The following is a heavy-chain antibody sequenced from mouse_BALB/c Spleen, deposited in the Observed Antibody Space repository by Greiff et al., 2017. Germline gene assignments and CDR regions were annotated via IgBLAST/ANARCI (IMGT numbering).Heavy chain of an antibody. CDR3: TREDYYGSSHY. CDR1: GFTFSSYT. CDR2: ISSGGSYT. J-gene: IGHJ2*01. V-gene: IGHV5-6-4*01. D-gene: IGHD1-1*01. Sequence: DVKLVESGGGLVKPGGSLKLSCAASGFTFSSYTMSWVRQTPEKRLEWVATISSGGSYTYYPDSVKGRFTISRDNAKNTLYLQMSSLKSEDTAMYYCTREDYYGSSHYWGQGTTLTVSS.